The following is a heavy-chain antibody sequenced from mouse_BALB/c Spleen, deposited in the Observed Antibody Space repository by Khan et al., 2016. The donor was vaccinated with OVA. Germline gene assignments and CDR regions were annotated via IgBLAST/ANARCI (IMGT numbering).Heavy chain of an antibody. CDR1: GFSLTNYG. V-gene: IGHV2-6-1*01. CDR2: IWSDGST. Sequence: VKLEESGPGLVAPSQSLSITCTISGFSLTNYGVHWVRQPPGKGLEWLVVIWSDGSTTYNSALKSRLSISKDNSKSQVFLKMSSLQTDDTAMYYCARQPYYHYYLMDYWGQGTSVTVSS. CDR3: ARQPYYHYYLMDY. J-gene: IGHJ4*01. D-gene: IGHD2-10*01.